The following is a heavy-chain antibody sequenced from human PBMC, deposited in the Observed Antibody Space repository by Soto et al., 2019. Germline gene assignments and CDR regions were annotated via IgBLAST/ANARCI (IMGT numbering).Heavy chain of an antibody. CDR3: ARHPPRTYYDILTGYYNVIRDWFDP. V-gene: IGHV5-10-1*01. D-gene: IGHD3-9*01. CDR1: GYSFTSYW. Sequence: GESLKISCKGSGYSFTSYWISWVRQMPGKGLEWMERIDPSDSYTNYSPSFQGHVTISADKSISTAYLQWSSLKASDTAMYYCARHPPRTYYDILTGYYNVIRDWFDPWGQGTLVTVSS. J-gene: IGHJ5*02. CDR2: IDPSDSYT.